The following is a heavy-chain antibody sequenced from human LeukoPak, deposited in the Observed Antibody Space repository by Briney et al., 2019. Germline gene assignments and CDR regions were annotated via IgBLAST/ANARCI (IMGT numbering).Heavy chain of an antibody. D-gene: IGHD1-26*01. Sequence: PGGSLRLSCAASGFTFSSYEMNWVRQAPGKGLEWVSYISSSGSTIYYADSVKGRFTISRDNGKNSLYLQMNSLRAEDTALYCCARVYSGSFSPFDYWGQGTLVTVSS. V-gene: IGHV3-48*03. J-gene: IGHJ4*02. CDR2: ISSSGSTI. CDR1: GFTFSSYE. CDR3: ARVYSGSFSPFDY.